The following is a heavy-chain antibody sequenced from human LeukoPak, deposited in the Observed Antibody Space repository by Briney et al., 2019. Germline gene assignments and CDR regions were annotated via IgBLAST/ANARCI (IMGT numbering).Heavy chain of an antibody. CDR3: AKLLIAVAADDY. J-gene: IGHJ4*02. Sequence: GGSLRLSCAASGFTFSSYGMHWVRQAPGKGLEWVAFIRYDGSNKYYADSVKGRFTIPRDNSKNTLYLQMNSLRAEDTAVYYCAKLLIAVAADDYWGQGTLVTVSS. CDR1: GFTFSSYG. D-gene: IGHD6-19*01. V-gene: IGHV3-30*02. CDR2: IRYDGSNK.